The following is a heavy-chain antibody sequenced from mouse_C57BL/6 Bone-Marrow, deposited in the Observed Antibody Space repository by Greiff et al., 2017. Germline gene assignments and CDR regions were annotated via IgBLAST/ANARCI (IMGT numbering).Heavy chain of an antibody. CDR1: GYSFTGYF. J-gene: IGHJ4*01. Sequence: EVKLVESGPELVKPGDSVKISCKASGYSFTGYFMNWVMQSHGKSLEWIGRINPYNGDTFYNQKFKGKATLTVDKSSSTAHMELRSLTSEDSAVYYCARWLFITTVVAPMDYWGQGTSVTVSS. V-gene: IGHV1-20*01. D-gene: IGHD1-1*01. CDR2: INPYNGDT. CDR3: ARWLFITTVVAPMDY.